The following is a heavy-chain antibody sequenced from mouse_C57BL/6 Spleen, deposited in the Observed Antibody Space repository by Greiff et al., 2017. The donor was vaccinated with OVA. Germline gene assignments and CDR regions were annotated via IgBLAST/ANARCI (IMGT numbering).Heavy chain of an antibody. CDR3: ARSENYYGSSSHFDY. D-gene: IGHD1-1*01. CDR2: IFPGSGST. CDR1: GYTFTGYW. Sequence: VQLQQSGAELMKPGASVKLSCKATGYTFTGYWIEWVKQRPGHGLEWIGEIFPGSGSTNYNEKFKGKATFTADTSSNTAYMQLSSLTTEDSAIYYCARSENYYGSSSHFDYWGQGTTLTVSS. J-gene: IGHJ2*01. V-gene: IGHV1-9*01.